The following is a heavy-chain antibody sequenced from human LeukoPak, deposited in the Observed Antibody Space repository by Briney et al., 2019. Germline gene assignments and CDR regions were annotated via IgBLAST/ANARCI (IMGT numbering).Heavy chain of an antibody. CDR2: IIPIFGTA. J-gene: IGHJ5*02. CDR1: GGTFSSYA. CDR3: ARDRRYYYDSSSQYNWFDP. Sequence: SVKVSCKASGGTFSSYAISWVRQAPGQGLEWMGGIIPIFGTANYAQKFQGRVTITADESTSTAYMELSSLRSEDTAVYYCARDRRYYYDSSSQYNWFDPWGQGTLVTVSS. D-gene: IGHD3-22*01. V-gene: IGHV1-69*13.